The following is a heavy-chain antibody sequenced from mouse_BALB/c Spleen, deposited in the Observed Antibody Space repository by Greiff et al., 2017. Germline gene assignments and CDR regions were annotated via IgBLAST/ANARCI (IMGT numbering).Heavy chain of an antibody. Sequence: EVQLQESGGGLVQPGGSLKLSCAASGFTFSSYGMSWVRQTPDKRLELVATINSNGGSTYYPDSVKGRFTISRDNAKNTLYLQMSSLKSEDTAMYYCARVGYLAMDYWGQGTSVTVSS. V-gene: IGHV5-6-3*01. CDR1: GFTFSSYG. CDR2: INSNGGST. D-gene: IGHD2-14*01. CDR3: ARVGYLAMDY. J-gene: IGHJ4*01.